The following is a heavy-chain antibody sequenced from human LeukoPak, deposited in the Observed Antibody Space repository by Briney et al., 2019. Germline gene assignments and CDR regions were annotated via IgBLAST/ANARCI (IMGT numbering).Heavy chain of an antibody. V-gene: IGHV1-2*02. Sequence: ASVKVSCKASGYTFTDYYMHWVRQAPGQGLEWMGCIDPDSGGTKYGQNFQGRVTMTRDTSISTAYMELSRPRSDDTAIYYCAREHYDSGGIKYAFDIWGQGTMVTVSS. CDR2: IDPDSGGT. J-gene: IGHJ3*02. D-gene: IGHD3-22*01. CDR1: GYTFTDYY. CDR3: AREHYDSGGIKYAFDI.